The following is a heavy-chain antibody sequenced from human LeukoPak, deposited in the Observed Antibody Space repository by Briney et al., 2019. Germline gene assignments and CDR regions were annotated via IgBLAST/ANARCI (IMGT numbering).Heavy chain of an antibody. V-gene: IGHV3-7*02. CDR1: GFTFSSYS. CDR2: IKQDGGAK. D-gene: IGHD6-13*01. CDR3: ARSRSSSCIFDY. Sequence: GGSLRLSCAASGFTFSSYSMAWVRQAPGKGLEWVANIKQDGGAKYYVDSVKGRFTISRDNAKNSLFLQMNSLRAEDTAVYYCARSRSSSCIFDYWGQGTLVTVRS. J-gene: IGHJ4*02.